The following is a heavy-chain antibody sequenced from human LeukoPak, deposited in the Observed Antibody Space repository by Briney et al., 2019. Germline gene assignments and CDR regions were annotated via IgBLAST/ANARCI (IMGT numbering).Heavy chain of an antibody. CDR1: GYTFTSYD. Sequence: ASVKVSCKASGYTFTSYDINWVRQATGQGLEWMGWMNPNNGDTGYAQKFQGRVTITRDTSISTAYMELSSLRSEDTAVYYCAREVVTDNWLDPWGQGTLVTVSS. J-gene: IGHJ5*02. V-gene: IGHV1-8*03. CDR3: AREVVTDNWLDP. CDR2: MNPNNGDT. D-gene: IGHD2-21*02.